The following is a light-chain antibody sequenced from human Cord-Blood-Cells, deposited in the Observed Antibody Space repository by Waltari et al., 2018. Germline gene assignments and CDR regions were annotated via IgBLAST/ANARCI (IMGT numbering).Light chain of an antibody. Sequence: SYVLTQPPSSSVAPGKTARITCGGNNIGSKSVHWYQQKPGQAPVLVVYDESDRPSGIPERFSGSNSGNTATLTISRVEAGDEDDNYCQVWDSSSDHVVFGGGTKLTVL. V-gene: IGLV3-21*03. J-gene: IGLJ2*01. CDR3: QVWDSSSDHVV. CDR2: DES. CDR1: NIGSKS.